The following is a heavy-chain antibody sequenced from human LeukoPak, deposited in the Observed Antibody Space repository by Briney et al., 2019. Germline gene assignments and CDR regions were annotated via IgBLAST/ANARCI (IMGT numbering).Heavy chain of an antibody. CDR3: VTMVWGGNTQIDC. Sequence: ASVKVSCKASGYTFTSYGISWVRQAPGQGLEWMGWISAYNGNTNYAQKLQGRVTMTTDTSTSTAYMELRSLRSDDTAVYYCVTMVWGGNTQIDCWGQGTLVAVSS. CDR1: GYTFTSYG. CDR2: ISAYNGNT. V-gene: IGHV1-18*04. J-gene: IGHJ4*02. D-gene: IGHD3-10*01.